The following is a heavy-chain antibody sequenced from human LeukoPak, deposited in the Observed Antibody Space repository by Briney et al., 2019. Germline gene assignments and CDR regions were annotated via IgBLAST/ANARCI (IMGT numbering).Heavy chain of an antibody. J-gene: IGHJ3*02. CDR1: GGSFSGYY. CDR2: INHSGST. D-gene: IGHD3-3*01. CDR3: ARTDSVGSGSAFDI. Sequence: SETLSLTCAVYGGSFSGYYWSWIRQPPGKGLEWIGEINHSGSTNYNPSLKSRVTISVDTSKNQFSLKLSSVTAADTAVYYCARTDSVGSGSAFDIWGQGTMVTVSS. V-gene: IGHV4-34*01.